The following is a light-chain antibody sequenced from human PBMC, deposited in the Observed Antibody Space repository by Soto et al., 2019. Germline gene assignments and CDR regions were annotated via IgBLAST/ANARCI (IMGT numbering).Light chain of an antibody. CDR2: ATS. V-gene: IGKV1-39*01. Sequence: DIQLTQSPSSLSASVGDRVTITCRASQSISSYLNWYQQRPGKAPNLLIYATSSLRTGVPSRFRGSRSGADLTLTITNLQPEDFATYYCQQSYSTPPTTFGQGTRLEIK. CDR3: QQSYSTPPTT. CDR1: QSISSY. J-gene: IGKJ5*01.